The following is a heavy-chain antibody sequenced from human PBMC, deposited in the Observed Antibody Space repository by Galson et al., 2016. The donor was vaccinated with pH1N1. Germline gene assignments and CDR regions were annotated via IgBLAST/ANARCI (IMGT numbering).Heavy chain of an antibody. Sequence: TLSLTCTVSGGSINSDSYYWSWIRQPAGKGLVWIGRIYTSGGTNYNPSLKSRVTISVDTSKNHFSLKLSSVTAADTAVYYCARDAAHTGTYYVAFDTWGQRTIVTVSS. CDR2: IYTSGGT. J-gene: IGHJ3*02. V-gene: IGHV4-61*02. CDR3: ARDAAHTGTYYVAFDT. CDR1: GGSINSDSYY. D-gene: IGHD1-26*01.